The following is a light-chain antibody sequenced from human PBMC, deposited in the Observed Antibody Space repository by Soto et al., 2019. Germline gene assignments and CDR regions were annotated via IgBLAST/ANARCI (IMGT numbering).Light chain of an antibody. CDR3: QQYNNWPPAVT. J-gene: IGKJ5*01. Sequence: TQSPGTLSLSPGERVTLSCRASESVSSNLAWYQQKPGQAPRLLIYGASTRAFGIPGRFSGSGSGTEFTLTISSVQSEAFAVYYCQQYNNWPPAVTFGPGTRLEIK. CDR1: ESVSSN. CDR2: GAS. V-gene: IGKV3-15*01.